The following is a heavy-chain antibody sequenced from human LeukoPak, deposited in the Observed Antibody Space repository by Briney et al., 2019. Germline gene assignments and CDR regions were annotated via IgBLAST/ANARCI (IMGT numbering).Heavy chain of an antibody. Sequence: GGSLRLSCAASGFTFSSYGMHWVRQAPGKGLEWVAFIRYDGSNKYYADSVKGRFTISRDNSKNTLYLQINSLRAEDTAVYYCAKVVLSAVAGKKYNWFDPWGQGTLVTVSS. V-gene: IGHV3-30*02. D-gene: IGHD6-19*01. CDR2: IRYDGSNK. J-gene: IGHJ5*02. CDR3: AKVVLSAVAGKKYNWFDP. CDR1: GFTFSSYG.